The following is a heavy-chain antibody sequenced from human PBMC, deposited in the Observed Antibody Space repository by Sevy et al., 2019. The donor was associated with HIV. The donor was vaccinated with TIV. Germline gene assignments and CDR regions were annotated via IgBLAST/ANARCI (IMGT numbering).Heavy chain of an antibody. CDR2: IRSKDYGGAT. CDR3: TRGYYYDSSGYSDY. Sequence: GGSLRLSCTDSGFTFGDYAMSWFRQAPGMGLEWVGFIRSKDYGGATEYAASVKGRFTISREDSKSIADLQMNSLKTEDTAVYYCTRGYYYDSSGYSDYWGQGTLVTVSS. V-gene: IGHV3-49*03. D-gene: IGHD3-22*01. CDR1: GFTFGDYA. J-gene: IGHJ4*02.